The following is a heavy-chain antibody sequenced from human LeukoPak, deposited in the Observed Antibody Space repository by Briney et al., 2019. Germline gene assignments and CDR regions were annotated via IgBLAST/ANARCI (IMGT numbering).Heavy chain of an antibody. Sequence: SVKVSCKASGGAFSSYAISWVRQAPGQGLEWMGRIIPIFGIANYAQKFQGRVTITADKSTSTAYMELSSLRSEDTAVYYCASYYYDSSGYYYPLDYWAREPWSPSPQ. CDR2: IIPIFGIA. D-gene: IGHD3-22*01. J-gene: IGHJ4*02. CDR3: ASYYYDSSGYYYPLDY. V-gene: IGHV1-69*04. CDR1: GGAFSSYA.